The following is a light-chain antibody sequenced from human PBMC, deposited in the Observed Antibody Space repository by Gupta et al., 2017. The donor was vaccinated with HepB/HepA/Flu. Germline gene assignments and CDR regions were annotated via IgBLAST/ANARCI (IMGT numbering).Light chain of an antibody. J-gene: IGKJ4*01. CDR3: QQLSSYPLT. Sequence: DIQLTLSPSFLSASVGDRVTITCRASQGISSYLAWYQQKPGKAPKLLIYAASTLKSGVPSRFSGSGSGTEFTLTISSLQPEDFATYYCQQLSSYPLTVGGGTKVEI. CDR2: AAS. V-gene: IGKV1-9*01. CDR1: QGISSY.